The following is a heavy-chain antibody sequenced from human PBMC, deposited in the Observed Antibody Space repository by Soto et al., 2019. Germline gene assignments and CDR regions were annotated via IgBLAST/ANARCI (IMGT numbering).Heavy chain of an antibody. CDR2: IYYSGIT. V-gene: IGHV4-30-4*01. Sequence: SETLSLTCTVSGGSISSGDYYWRWIRQPPGKGLEWIGYIYYSGITYYNPSLKSRVTISVDTSKNQFYLKLSSFTAADTAVYYCARANYYGSGSRYAFDIGGQGTMVTVSS. D-gene: IGHD3-10*01. CDR1: GGSISSGDYY. CDR3: ARANYYGSGSRYAFDI. J-gene: IGHJ3*02.